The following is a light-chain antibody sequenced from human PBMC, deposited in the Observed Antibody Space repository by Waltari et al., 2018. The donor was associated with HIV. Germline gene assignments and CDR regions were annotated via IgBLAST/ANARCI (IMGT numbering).Light chain of an antibody. CDR3: CSYSGPHPLV. Sequence: QSALTQPASVSGSPGQSITMSCTGTSSDVGRYDLVSWYQHFPGKAPKLIIFEVTPRASGISTRFAGSKSGSTASLTISGLQAEDEADYFCCSYSGPHPLVFGGGTKLTVL. V-gene: IGLV2-23*02. CDR2: EVT. J-gene: IGLJ2*01. CDR1: SSDVGRYDL.